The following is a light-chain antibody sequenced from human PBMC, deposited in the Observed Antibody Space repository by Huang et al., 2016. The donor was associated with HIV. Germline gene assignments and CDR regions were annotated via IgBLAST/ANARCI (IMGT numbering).Light chain of an antibody. V-gene: IGKV3-15*01. J-gene: IGKJ4*01. CDR2: GAS. CDR3: QHYSNWPPLT. Sequence: IILTQSPATLSVSPGEGATLSCRASQSIGTNLAWYQQGPGQAPRLLVYGASTRATGVSVRFSGSGSGTQFNLTLSSLQSEDFATYYCQHYSNWPPLTFGGGTKVDI. CDR1: QSIGTN.